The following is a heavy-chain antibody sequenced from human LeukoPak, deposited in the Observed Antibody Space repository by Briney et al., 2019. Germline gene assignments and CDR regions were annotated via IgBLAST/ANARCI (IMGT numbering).Heavy chain of an antibody. Sequence: ASVKVSCKASGYTFTSYYMHWVRQAPGQGLEWMGIINPSGGSTSYAQKLQGRITMTRDTSTSTVYMELSSLRSEDTAVYYCARVYSGSYPDYWGQGTLVTVSS. CDR1: GYTFTSYY. CDR2: INPSGGST. CDR3: ARVYSGSYPDY. D-gene: IGHD1-26*01. J-gene: IGHJ4*02. V-gene: IGHV1-46*01.